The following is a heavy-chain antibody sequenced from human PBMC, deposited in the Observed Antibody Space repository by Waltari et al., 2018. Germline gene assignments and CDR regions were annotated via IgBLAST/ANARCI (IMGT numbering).Heavy chain of an antibody. CDR2: ISRDGEET. CDR1: GMMFNGHV. J-gene: IGHJ6*02. V-gene: IGHV3-48*03. CDR3: ARKSGSSVAVPRDYYGMDV. Sequence: DVQLMESGGGQVHSGGALSMSGEDSGMMFNGHVMDGVRTAPGKGLEWVSYISRDGEETLYSAPVKGRFTTSRDNDKNILFLEMHSLRVDDTATYYCARKSGSSVAVPRDYYGMDVWGLGTSVTVSS. D-gene: IGHD3-10*01.